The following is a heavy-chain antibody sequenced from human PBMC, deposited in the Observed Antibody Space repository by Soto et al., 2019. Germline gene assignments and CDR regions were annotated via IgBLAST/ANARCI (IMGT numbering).Heavy chain of an antibody. CDR2: ISDDGTNK. Sequence: QVQLVESGGGVVQPGRSLRLSCAASGFTFNSYAMHWVRQAPGKGLEWVTVISDDGTNKYYGDSVKGRFTISRDNSKNTVYLQMNSLRAGDTAAYYCAKDQWGYELINSSGWSCQYYYYGMDVWWQGTRVTVSS. CDR3: AKDQWGYELINSSGWSCQYYYYGMDV. J-gene: IGHJ6*01. CDR1: GFTFNSYA. D-gene: IGHD6-19*01. V-gene: IGHV3-30*18.